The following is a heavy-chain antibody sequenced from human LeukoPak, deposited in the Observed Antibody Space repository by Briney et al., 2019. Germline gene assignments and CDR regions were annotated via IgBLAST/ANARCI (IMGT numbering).Heavy chain of an antibody. D-gene: IGHD1-26*01. J-gene: IGHJ2*01. CDR1: GFSFSSYW. CDR2: INSDGSST. Sequence: GGSLRLSCAASGFSFSSYWMHWVRQAPGKGLVWVSRINSDGSSTIYADSVKGRFTISRDNAKNTLYLQMNSLRADDTALYYCTRSYVGIDYWGRGTLVTVSS. CDR3: TRSYVGIDY. V-gene: IGHV3-74*01.